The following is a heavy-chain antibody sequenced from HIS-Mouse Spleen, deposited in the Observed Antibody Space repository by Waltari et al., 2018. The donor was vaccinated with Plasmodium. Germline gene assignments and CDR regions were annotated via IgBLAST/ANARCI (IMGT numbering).Heavy chain of an antibody. CDR3: ARLRYSYGYFDY. CDR1: GGSISSYY. J-gene: IGHJ4*02. Sequence: QVQLQESGPGLVKPSETLSLTCTVSGGSISSYYWSWIRQPPGKGLEWIGYSYYSVSTNHNPSLKSLVTISVDTSKNQFSLKLSSVTAADTAVYYCARLRYSYGYFDYWGQGTLVTVSS. CDR2: SYYSVST. V-gene: IGHV4-59*08. D-gene: IGHD5-18*01.